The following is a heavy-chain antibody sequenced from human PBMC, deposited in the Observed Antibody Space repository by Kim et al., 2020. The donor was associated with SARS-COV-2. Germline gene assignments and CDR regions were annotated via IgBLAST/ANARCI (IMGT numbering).Heavy chain of an antibody. Sequence: SVKVSCKASGGTFSSYAISWVRQAPGQGLEWMGGIIPIFGTANYAQKFQGRVTITADESTSTAYMELSSLRSEDTAVYYCARAFYGDSEQVYYYYGMDVWGQGTTVTVSS. CDR2: IIPIFGTA. CDR1: GGTFSSYA. D-gene: IGHD4-17*01. J-gene: IGHJ6*02. V-gene: IGHV1-69*13. CDR3: ARAFYGDSEQVYYYYGMDV.